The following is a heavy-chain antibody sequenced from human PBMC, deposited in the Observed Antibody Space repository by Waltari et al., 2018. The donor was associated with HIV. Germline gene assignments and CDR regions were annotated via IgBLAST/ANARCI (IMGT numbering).Heavy chain of an antibody. J-gene: IGHJ6*02. CDR2: ITWNSGRT. CDR1: GFPFAAYA. CDR3: AKSDIDYGMDV. D-gene: IGHD2-15*01. Sequence: EVQLVESGGGLVQPGRSLRLSCAASGFPFAAYAMHWVRQVPGKGLEWVSGITWNSGRTGYADSVKGRFIISRDNAKNSLYLQMNSLRVEDTALYYCAKSDIDYGMDVWGQGTTVTVSS. V-gene: IGHV3-9*01.